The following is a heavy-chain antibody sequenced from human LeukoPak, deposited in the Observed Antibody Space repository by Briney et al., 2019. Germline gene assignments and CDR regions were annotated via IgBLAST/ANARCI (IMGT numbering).Heavy chain of an antibody. Sequence: SLRLSCAASGFTFDEYSMHWVRQAPGKGLEWVAGISENSGSIGYADSVEGRFTISRDNAQNSLYLQMKRLSAEVTDLYYCAKGFYDCSGYFDYWGQGTLVTVSS. CDR3: AKGFYDCSGYFDY. V-gene: IGHV3-9*01. CDR1: GFTFDEYS. D-gene: IGHD3-22*01. CDR2: ISENSGSI. J-gene: IGHJ4*02.